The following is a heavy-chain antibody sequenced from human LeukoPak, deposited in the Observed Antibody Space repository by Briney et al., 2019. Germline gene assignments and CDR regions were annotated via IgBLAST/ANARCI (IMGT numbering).Heavy chain of an antibody. V-gene: IGHV4-4*09. CDR1: GDSISSYY. CDR2: IYSSGST. Sequence: SETLSLTCTVSGDSISSYYWYWFRQPPGKGLEWVGYIYSSGSTNYNPSLKSRVTISVDTSKNHFSLRLSSVTAADTAVYYCARRRPEAFDIWGQGTMVTVSS. D-gene: IGHD1-14*01. J-gene: IGHJ3*02. CDR3: ARRRPEAFDI.